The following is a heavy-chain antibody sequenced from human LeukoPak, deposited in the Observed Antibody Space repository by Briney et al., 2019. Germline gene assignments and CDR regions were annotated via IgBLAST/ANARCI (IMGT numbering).Heavy chain of an antibody. J-gene: IGHJ6*02. Sequence: ASVKVSCKASGYTFTSYAMNWVRQAPGQGLEWMGWINTNTGNPTYAQGFTGRFVFSLDTSVSTAYLQISSLKAEDTAVYYCARDNVLSSSWYRYGMDVWGQGTTVTVSS. CDR1: GYTFTSYA. D-gene: IGHD6-13*01. CDR3: ARDNVLSSSWYRYGMDV. CDR2: INTNTGNP. V-gene: IGHV7-4-1*02.